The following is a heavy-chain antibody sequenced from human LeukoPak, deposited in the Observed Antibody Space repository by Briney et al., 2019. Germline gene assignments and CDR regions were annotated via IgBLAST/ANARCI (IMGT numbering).Heavy chain of an antibody. J-gene: IGHJ6*02. D-gene: IGHD6-19*01. CDR1: GGSISSSSYY. CDR2: IYYSGST. V-gene: IGHV4-39*02. CDR3: AKEDSGWTSYYYYYGMDV. Sequence: SETLSLTCTVSGGSISSSSYYWGWIRQPPGKGLEWIGSIYYSGSTYYNPSLKSRVTISVDTSKNQFSLKLSSVTAADTAVYYCAKEDSGWTSYYYYYGMDVWAKGPRSPSP.